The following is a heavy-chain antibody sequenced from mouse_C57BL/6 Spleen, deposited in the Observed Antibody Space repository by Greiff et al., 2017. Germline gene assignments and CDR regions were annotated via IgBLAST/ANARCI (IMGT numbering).Heavy chain of an antibody. D-gene: IGHD1-1*01. V-gene: IGHV1-62-2*01. CDR1: GYTFTEYT. Sequence: VQLQESGAELVKPGASVKLSCKASGYTFTEYTIHWVKQRSGQGLEWIGWFYPGSGSIKYNEKFKDKATLTADKSSSPVYMELSRLTSEDSAVYFCARHEGDYYGSSYFYYFDYWGQGTTLTVSS. CDR3: ARHEGDYYGSSYFYYFDY. J-gene: IGHJ2*01. CDR2: FYPGSGSI.